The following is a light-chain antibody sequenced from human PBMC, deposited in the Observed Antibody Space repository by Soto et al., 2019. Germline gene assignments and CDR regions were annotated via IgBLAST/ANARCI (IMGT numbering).Light chain of an antibody. CDR3: QQYGSSGT. V-gene: IGKV3-20*01. J-gene: IGKJ1*01. Sequence: EIVLPQSPGTLSLSPGERATLSCRASQSVSNNYLAWYQQKPGQAPRLLIDGASNRATGIPDRFSGSGSGTDFTLTISRLEPEDFAVYYCQQYGSSGTFGQGTKVDIK. CDR1: QSVSNNY. CDR2: GAS.